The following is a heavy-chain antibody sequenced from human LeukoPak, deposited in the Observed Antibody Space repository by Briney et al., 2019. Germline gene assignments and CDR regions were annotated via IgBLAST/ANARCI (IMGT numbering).Heavy chain of an antibody. V-gene: IGHV3-11*01. CDR3: AKKRSGWYPGYFDY. J-gene: IGHJ4*02. CDR1: GFTFNFTFSDYY. Sequence: GGSLRLSCAASGFTFNFTFSDYYMNWIRQAPGKGLEWLSYISSSGDAKFYADSVKGRFTISRDNAKNSLYLQMNSLRAEDTAVYYCAKKRSGWYPGYFDYWGQGTLVAVSS. CDR2: ISSSGDAK. D-gene: IGHD6-19*01.